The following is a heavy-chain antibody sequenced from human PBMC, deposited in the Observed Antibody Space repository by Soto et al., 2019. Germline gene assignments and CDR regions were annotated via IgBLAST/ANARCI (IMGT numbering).Heavy chain of an antibody. CDR1: GFTFSSYG. D-gene: IGHD2-15*01. CDR3: ARVVVAATLYGDYYYYMDV. CDR2: ISSNGGST. V-gene: IGHV3-64*01. Sequence: PGGSLRLSCAASGFTFSSYGMHWVRQAPGKGLEYVTAISSNGGSTYYGNSVNGRFTISRDNSKNTLYLQMGSLRAEDMAVYYCARVVVAATLYGDYYYYMDVWGKGTTVTVSS. J-gene: IGHJ6*03.